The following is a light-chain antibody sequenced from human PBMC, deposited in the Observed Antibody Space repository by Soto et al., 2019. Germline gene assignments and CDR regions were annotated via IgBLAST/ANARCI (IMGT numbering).Light chain of an antibody. CDR1: QSVSSN. CDR3: QQYNNFWT. Sequence: EIVMTQSPATLSVSPGERATLSCRASQSVSSNLAWYQQKPGQAPRPLIYGASTRATGIPARFSGSGSGTEFTLTISSLQSEDFAVYYCQQYNNFWTFGQGTKVEIK. V-gene: IGKV3-15*01. J-gene: IGKJ1*01. CDR2: GAS.